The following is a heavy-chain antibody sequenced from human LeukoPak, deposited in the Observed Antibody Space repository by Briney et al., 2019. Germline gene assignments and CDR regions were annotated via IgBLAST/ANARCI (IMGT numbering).Heavy chain of an antibody. Sequence: GGSLRLSCAASGFTFSSYSMNWVRQAPGKGLEWVSYISSSSSTIYYADSVKGRFTTSRDNAKNSLYLQMNSLRAEDTAVYYCAGKRGYYYDSSGYTWWGQGTLVTVSS. CDR1: GFTFSSYS. D-gene: IGHD3-22*01. CDR3: AGKRGYYYDSSGYTW. V-gene: IGHV3-48*04. J-gene: IGHJ4*02. CDR2: ISSSSSTI.